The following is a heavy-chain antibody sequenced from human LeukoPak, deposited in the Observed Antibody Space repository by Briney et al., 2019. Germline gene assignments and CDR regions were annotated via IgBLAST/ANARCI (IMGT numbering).Heavy chain of an antibody. CDR1: GDSVSSNSGA. Sequence: SQTLSLTCAIPGDSVSSNSGAWNWIRQSPSRGLEWLGRTYYRAKWYNDYAGSMKGRITISPDTSKNQFSLQLNSVTPEDTAVYYCARDLGTSGWYTFDYWGQGTLVTVSS. CDR3: ARDLGTSGWYTFDY. V-gene: IGHV6-1*01. CDR2: TYYRAKWYN. J-gene: IGHJ4*02. D-gene: IGHD6-19*01.